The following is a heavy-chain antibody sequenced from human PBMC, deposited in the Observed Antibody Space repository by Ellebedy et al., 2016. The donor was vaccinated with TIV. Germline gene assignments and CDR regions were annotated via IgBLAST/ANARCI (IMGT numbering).Heavy chain of an antibody. D-gene: IGHD6-13*01. CDR2: IYYSGSA. Sequence: ESLKISCAASGLTFSSHAMSWVRQPPGKGLEWIGSIYYSGSAYYNPSRKSRVTVSVDTSKNQLSLNLSSVTAADTAVYYCARTGDRRAAVGRKRNWFDPWGQGTLVTVSS. J-gene: IGHJ5*02. CDR3: ARTGDRRAAVGRKRNWFDP. V-gene: IGHV4-38-2*01. CDR1: GLTFSSHAM.